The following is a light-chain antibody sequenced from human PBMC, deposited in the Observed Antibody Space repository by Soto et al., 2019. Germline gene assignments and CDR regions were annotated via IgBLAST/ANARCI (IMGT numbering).Light chain of an antibody. Sequence: IQMTHYPSTLSASVGDRVTITCRASQSIATYLTWYQQKPGKAPKLLIHDASSLKSGVPSRFSGSGSGTEFTLTISSLQPDDFATYYCQHYNSYPITFGQGTRLEIK. J-gene: IGKJ5*01. CDR1: QSIATY. CDR3: QHYNSYPIT. CDR2: DAS. V-gene: IGKV1-5*01.